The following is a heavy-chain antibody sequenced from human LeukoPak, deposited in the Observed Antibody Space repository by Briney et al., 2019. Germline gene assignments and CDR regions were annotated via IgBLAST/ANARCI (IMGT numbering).Heavy chain of an antibody. Sequence: GGSLRPSCTASGFTFSHYWMSWVRQAPGKGLQWVADIKQDESEKYYVDSVKGRFTISRDNAKNSMYLQMNSLRAADTAVYYCARDRYCSDSSCPHFDYWGQGTLVTVSS. CDR3: ARDRYCSDSSCPHFDY. CDR1: GFTFSHYW. D-gene: IGHD2-15*01. J-gene: IGHJ4*02. CDR2: IKQDESEK. V-gene: IGHV3-7*01.